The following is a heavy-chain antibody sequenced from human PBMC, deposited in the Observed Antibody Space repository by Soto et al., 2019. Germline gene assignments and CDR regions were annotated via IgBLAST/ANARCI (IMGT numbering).Heavy chain of an antibody. CDR3: AKRYGSGSYRDFNSYYGMDI. CDR1: RFTFRNYG. Sequence: GGSLRLSCAASRFTFRNYGMSWVRQGPGTGLEWVSGISPTGEQRFYVDSVKGRFFISRDNSQNTLSLEMSNLRADDTAVYYCAKRYGSGSYRDFNSYYGMDIWGQGTSVTVSS. CDR2: ISPTGEQR. V-gene: IGHV3-23*01. D-gene: IGHD3-10*01. J-gene: IGHJ6*02.